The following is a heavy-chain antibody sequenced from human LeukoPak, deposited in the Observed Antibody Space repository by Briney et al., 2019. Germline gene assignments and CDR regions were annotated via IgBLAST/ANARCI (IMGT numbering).Heavy chain of an antibody. CDR3: ANDILEAGLFFDY. J-gene: IGHJ4*02. V-gene: IGHV3-11*01. CDR2: ISHRVSDV. CDR1: GGSISSYY. Sequence: LSLTCTVSGGSISSYYMSWIRQAPGKGLEWISYISHRVSDVQYADSVKGRFTISRDNARNSLYLQMNGLRAEDTAVYYCANDILEAGLFFDYWGLGTLVTVSS. D-gene: IGHD3-9*01.